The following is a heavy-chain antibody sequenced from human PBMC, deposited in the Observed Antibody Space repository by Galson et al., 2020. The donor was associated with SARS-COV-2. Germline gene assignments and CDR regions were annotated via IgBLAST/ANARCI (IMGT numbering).Heavy chain of an antibody. Sequence: WGSLRLSCAASGFTFDRYALAWVRQAPGKGLEWISSIRNNGVRTYFADSVRGRFAISRDYSKSTVFLQMNNLRAEDTAIYYCAKDQGSDYGDQLDFWGQGTLVTVSS. J-gene: IGHJ4*02. CDR2: IRNNGVRT. V-gene: IGHV3-23*01. D-gene: IGHD4-17*01. CDR3: AKDQGSDYGDQLDF. CDR1: GFTFDRYA.